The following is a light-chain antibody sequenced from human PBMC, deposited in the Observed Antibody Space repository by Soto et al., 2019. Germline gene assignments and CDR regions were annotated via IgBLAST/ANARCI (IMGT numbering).Light chain of an antibody. CDR1: QSSRRKRGYKY. Sequence: QSVLTQPHSVSVTPGQRVTISCTGNQSSRRKRGYKYDSWYQQHPGKAPKLMIYEVTNRPSGVPDRFSGSKSGYMASLTVAGLQAEDEADYSCSSYASSNNVIFGGGTKVTVL. J-gene: IGLJ2*01. CDR3: SSYASSNNVI. CDR2: EVT. V-gene: IGLV2-8*01.